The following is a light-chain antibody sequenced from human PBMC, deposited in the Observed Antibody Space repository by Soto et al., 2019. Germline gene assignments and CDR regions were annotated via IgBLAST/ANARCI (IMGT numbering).Light chain of an antibody. CDR1: QGISNY. J-gene: IGKJ1*01. CDR2: AAS. CDR3: QTYNSAPRT. V-gene: IGKV1-27*01. Sequence: DIQMTQSPSSLSASVGDRVTITCRASQGISNYLAWYQQKPGKVPKLLIYAASTLQSGVPSRFSGSGSGTDFILTISSLQPEDVATYYCQTYNSAPRTFGQGTKVEIK.